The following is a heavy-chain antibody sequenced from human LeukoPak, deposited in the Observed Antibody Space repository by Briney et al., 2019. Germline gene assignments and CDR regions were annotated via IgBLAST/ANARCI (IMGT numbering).Heavy chain of an antibody. V-gene: IGHV4-59*08. CDR2: IFYSGST. CDR1: GSSITSYY. D-gene: IGHD3-22*01. CDR3: ARRAFSSGYYYFDY. J-gene: IGHJ4*02. Sequence: PSETLSLTCTVSGSSITSYYWSWIRQPPGKGQEWIGHIFYSGSTKYNPSLKSRVTISVDTSKNQFSLKLSSVTAADTAVYYCARRAFSSGYYYFDYWGQGTLVTVSS.